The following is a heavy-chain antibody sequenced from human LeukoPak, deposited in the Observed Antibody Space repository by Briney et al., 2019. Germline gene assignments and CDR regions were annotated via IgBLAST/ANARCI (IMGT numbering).Heavy chain of an antibody. CDR1: GYTFNGYY. D-gene: IGHD6-13*01. V-gene: IGHV1-2*02. CDR2: INPNSGGT. CDR3: ARLAQQLDWFDP. Sequence: GAAVKVSCKSSGYTFNGYYMHWVRQAPGQGLEWMGWINPNSGGTNYAQKFQGRVTMTRDTSISTAYMELSRLRSDDTAVYYCARLAQQLDWFDPWGQGTLVTVSS. J-gene: IGHJ5*02.